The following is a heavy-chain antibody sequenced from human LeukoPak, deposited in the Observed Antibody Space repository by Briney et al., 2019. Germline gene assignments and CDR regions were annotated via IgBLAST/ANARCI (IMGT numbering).Heavy chain of an antibody. CDR3: ARDRSPMIVVVITGNAFDI. D-gene: IGHD3-22*01. CDR1: GYTFTSYG. CDR2: ISAYNGNT. J-gene: IGHJ3*02. V-gene: IGHV1-18*01. Sequence: ASVKVSCKASGYTFTSYGISWVRQAPGQGLEWMGWISAYNGNTNYAQKLQGRVTMTTDTSTSTAYMELRSLRSDDTAVYYCARDRSPMIVVVITGNAFDIWGQGTMVTVSS.